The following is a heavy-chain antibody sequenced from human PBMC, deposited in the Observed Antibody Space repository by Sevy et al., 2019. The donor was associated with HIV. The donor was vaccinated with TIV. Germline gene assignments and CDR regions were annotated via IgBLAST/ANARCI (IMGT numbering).Heavy chain of an antibody. CDR2: IKQDGSEK. CDR1: GFTFSSYW. Sequence: GGSLRLSCAASGFTFSSYWMSWVRQAPGKGLEWVANIKQDGSEKYYVDSVKGRFTISRDNAKNSLYLQMNSLRAEDTAMYYCARGTGIAARPLDYWGQGTLVTVSS. V-gene: IGHV3-7*01. D-gene: IGHD6-6*01. CDR3: ARGTGIAARPLDY. J-gene: IGHJ4*02.